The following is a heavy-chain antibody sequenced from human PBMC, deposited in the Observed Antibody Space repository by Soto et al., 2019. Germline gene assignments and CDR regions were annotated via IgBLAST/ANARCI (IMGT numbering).Heavy chain of an antibody. CDR3: ASVRGYSGYDGPPSFDY. J-gene: IGHJ4*02. CDR1: GGTLSSYA. D-gene: IGHD5-12*01. V-gene: IGHV1-69*13. CDR2: IIPIFGTA. Sequence: GASVKVSCQDSGGTLSSYASSWVRQAPGQGLEWMGGIIPIFGTANYAQKFQGRVTITADESTSTAYMELSSLRSEDTAVYYCASVRGYSGYDGPPSFDYWGQGTLVTVSS.